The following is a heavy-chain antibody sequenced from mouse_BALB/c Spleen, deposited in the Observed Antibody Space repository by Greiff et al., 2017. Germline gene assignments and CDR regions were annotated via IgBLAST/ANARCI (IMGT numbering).Heavy chain of an antibody. CDR1: GYSFTGYY. Sequence: VQLQQSGPELVKPGASVKISCKASGYSFTGYYMHWVKQSHVKSLEWIGRINPYNGATSYNQNFKDKASLTVDKSSSTAYMELHSLTSEDSAVYICARNNYASMDYWGQGTSVTVSS. CDR2: INPYNGAT. D-gene: IGHD6-5*01. CDR3: ARNNYASMDY. V-gene: IGHV1-31*01. J-gene: IGHJ4*01.